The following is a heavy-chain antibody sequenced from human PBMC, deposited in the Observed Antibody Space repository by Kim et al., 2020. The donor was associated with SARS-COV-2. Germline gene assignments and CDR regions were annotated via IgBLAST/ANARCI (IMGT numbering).Heavy chain of an antibody. Sequence: SETLSLTCTVSGGSISSSSYYWGWIRQPPGKGLEWIGSIYYSGSTYYNPSLKSRVTISVDTSKNQFSLKLSSVTAADTAVYYCARQWVVRGVFDAFDIWGQGTMVTVSS. J-gene: IGHJ3*02. CDR2: IYYSGST. D-gene: IGHD3-10*01. CDR1: GGSISSSSYY. V-gene: IGHV4-39*01. CDR3: ARQWVVRGVFDAFDI.